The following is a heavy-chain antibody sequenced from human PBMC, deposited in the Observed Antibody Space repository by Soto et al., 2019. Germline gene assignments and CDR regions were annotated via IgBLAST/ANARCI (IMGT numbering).Heavy chain of an antibody. J-gene: IGHJ6*03. D-gene: IGHD2-21*01. Sequence: SQTLSLTCTVSGGSISSSSYYWGWIRQPLGKGLEWIGSVYYTGRTYYNSSLKSRVAISVDTSENQFSLTLTSVTAADTAVYYCARPLGLTTIAYYVDVWGKGTTVTVSS. CDR3: ARPLGLTTIAYYVDV. CDR2: VYYTGRT. CDR1: GGSISSSSYY. V-gene: IGHV4-39*01.